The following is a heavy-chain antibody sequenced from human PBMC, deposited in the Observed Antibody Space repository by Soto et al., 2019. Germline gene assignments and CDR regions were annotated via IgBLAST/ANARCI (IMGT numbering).Heavy chain of an antibody. Sequence: GESLKISCSTSGYRFTSYWIAWVRQMPGKGLEWMGIIFPSDSDTRYSPSFQGQVTISADWSTSTVFLQWASLKAADTAVYFCARKDKSGYFNWFDPWGQGTLVTVSS. J-gene: IGHJ5*02. D-gene: IGHD3-22*01. CDR1: GYRFTSYW. CDR3: ARKDKSGYFNWFDP. V-gene: IGHV5-51*01. CDR2: IFPSDSDT.